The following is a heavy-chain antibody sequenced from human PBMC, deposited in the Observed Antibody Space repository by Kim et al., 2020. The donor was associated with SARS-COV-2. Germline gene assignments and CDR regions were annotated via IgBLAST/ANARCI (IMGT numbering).Heavy chain of an antibody. Sequence: SETLSLTCAVSGGSISSSNWWSWVRQPPGKGLEWIGEIYHSGSTNYNPSLKSRVTISVDKSKNQFSLKLSSVTAADTAVYYCATSSGYETGRFDYWGQGTLVTVSS. J-gene: IGHJ4*02. V-gene: IGHV4-4*02. CDR1: GGSISSSNW. CDR3: ATSSGYETGRFDY. CDR2: IYHSGST. D-gene: IGHD5-12*01.